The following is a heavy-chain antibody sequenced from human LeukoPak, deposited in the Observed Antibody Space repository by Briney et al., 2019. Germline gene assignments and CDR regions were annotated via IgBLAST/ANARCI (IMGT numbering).Heavy chain of an antibody. CDR1: GYSISSGYH. Sequence: SETLSLTCSVSGYSISSGYHWGWIRLPPGKGLEWIGTIYHSGSTYYKPSLKSRVTVSVDTSKNQFSLKLSSVTAADTAVYYCARIIVIITTVSLAFDIWGQGTMVTVSS. CDR2: IYHSGST. CDR3: ARIIVIITTVSLAFDI. D-gene: IGHD3-22*01. V-gene: IGHV4-38-2*02. J-gene: IGHJ3*02.